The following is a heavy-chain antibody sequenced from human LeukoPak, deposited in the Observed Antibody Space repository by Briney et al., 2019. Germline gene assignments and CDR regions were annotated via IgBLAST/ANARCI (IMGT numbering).Heavy chain of an antibody. J-gene: IGHJ4*02. Sequence: ASVKASCKASGYTFTGYYMHWVRQAPGQGLEWMGWINPNSGGTNYAQKFQGWVTMTRDTSISTAYMELSRLRSDDTAVYYCARAPEQWLVDYYFDYWGQGTLVTVSS. CDR2: INPNSGGT. D-gene: IGHD6-19*01. CDR1: GYTFTGYY. V-gene: IGHV1-2*04. CDR3: ARAPEQWLVDYYFDY.